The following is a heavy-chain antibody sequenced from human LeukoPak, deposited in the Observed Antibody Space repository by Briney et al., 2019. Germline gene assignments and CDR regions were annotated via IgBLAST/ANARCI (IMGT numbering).Heavy chain of an antibody. J-gene: IGHJ4*02. CDR3: ARDKEGAYDY. Sequence: PGGSLRLSCAASGFTLSSYAMSWVRQAPGKGLQWVSGISSSGGSTYYADSVKGRFTISRDNSKNTLYLQMNSLRAEDTAVYYCARDKEGAYDYWGQGTLVTVSS. CDR1: GFTLSSYA. D-gene: IGHD1-26*01. V-gene: IGHV3-23*01. CDR2: ISSSGGST.